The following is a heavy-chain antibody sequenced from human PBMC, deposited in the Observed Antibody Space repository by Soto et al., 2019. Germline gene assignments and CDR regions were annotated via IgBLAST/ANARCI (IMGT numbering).Heavy chain of an antibody. Sequence: LRLSCAASGFTVSSNYMSWVRQAPGKGLEWVSVIYSGGSTYYADSVKGRFTISRDNSKNTLYLQMNSLRAEDTAVYYCASWDYGGNSVPGNWGQGTLVTVSS. V-gene: IGHV3-53*01. J-gene: IGHJ4*02. CDR3: ASWDYGGNSVPGN. CDR2: IYSGGST. D-gene: IGHD4-17*01. CDR1: GFTVSSNY.